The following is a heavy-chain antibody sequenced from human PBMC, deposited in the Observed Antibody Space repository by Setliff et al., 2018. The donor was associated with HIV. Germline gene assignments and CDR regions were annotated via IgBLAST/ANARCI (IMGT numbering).Heavy chain of an antibody. V-gene: IGHV3-30*04. CDR1: GFTFSNYA. CDR2: IPYDGSHE. J-gene: IGHJ6*03. Sequence: GGSLRLSCAASGFTFSNYAMHWVRQAPGKGLEWVAVIPYDGSHEYYVDSVKGRFTISRDHSKNTLFLQMNCLRAEDTAVYYCAREGTVRYGYYYSMDVWGKGTTVTVSS. D-gene: IGHD4-17*01. CDR3: AREGTVRYGYYYSMDV.